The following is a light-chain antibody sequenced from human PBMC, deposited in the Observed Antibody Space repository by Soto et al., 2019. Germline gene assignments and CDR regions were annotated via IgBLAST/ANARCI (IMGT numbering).Light chain of an antibody. CDR3: QQYGDSRT. CDR1: QRVSSTY. V-gene: IGKV3-20*01. J-gene: IGKJ2*01. CDR2: GAS. Sequence: EIVLTQSPGTLSLSPGERATLSCRASQRVSSTYLAWYQQKPGQAPRLLIYGASSRATDIPDRFSGSASGTDFTLTINRLEPEDFAIYYCQQYGDSRTFGQGTKLEIK.